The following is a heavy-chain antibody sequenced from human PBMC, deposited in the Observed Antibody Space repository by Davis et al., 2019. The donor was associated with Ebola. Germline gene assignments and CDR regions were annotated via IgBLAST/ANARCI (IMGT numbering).Heavy chain of an antibody. CDR2: INPGDGTT. D-gene: IGHD3-10*01. CDR3: TRGENDGSGNYVGDY. Sequence: ASVKVSCKASGYTFTSYYIHWVRQAPGQGLEWMGIINPGDGTTNYAQKFQGRVTMTRDTAANTIYMELNSLRFEDTAVYYCTRGENDGSGNYVGDYWGQGTLVTVSS. V-gene: IGHV1-46*01. J-gene: IGHJ4*02. CDR1: GYTFTSYY.